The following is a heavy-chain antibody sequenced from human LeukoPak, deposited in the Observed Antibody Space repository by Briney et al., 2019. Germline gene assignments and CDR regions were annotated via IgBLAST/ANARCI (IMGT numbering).Heavy chain of an antibody. CDR2: IRYSGNT. V-gene: IGHV4-39*01. D-gene: IGHD3-3*01. J-gene: IGHJ4*02. CDR3: ARQSTLFGVVLNAFDY. CDR1: GDSTSNTSYF. Sequence: SETLSLTCTVSGDSTSNTSYFWGWIRQPPGKGLEWIGSIRYSGNTYYNPSLTSQVTISLDTSKTEVSLQLSSLTAADTAVYYCARQSTLFGVVLNAFDYWGQGALVTVSS.